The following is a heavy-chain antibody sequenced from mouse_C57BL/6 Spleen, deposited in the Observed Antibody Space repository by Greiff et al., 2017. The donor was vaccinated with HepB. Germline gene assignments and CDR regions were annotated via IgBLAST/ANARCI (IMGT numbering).Heavy chain of an antibody. CDR1: GYTFTSYW. J-gene: IGHJ2*01. Sequence: QVHVKQPGAELVKPGASVKLSCKASGYTFTSYWMHWVKQRPGQGLEWIGMIHPNSGSINYNEKFKSKATLTVEKSSSTAYMQLSSLTSEDSAVYYCARSDYGSSYRYWGQGTTLTVSS. CDR2: IHPNSGSI. V-gene: IGHV1-64*01. CDR3: ARSDYGSSYRY. D-gene: IGHD1-1*01.